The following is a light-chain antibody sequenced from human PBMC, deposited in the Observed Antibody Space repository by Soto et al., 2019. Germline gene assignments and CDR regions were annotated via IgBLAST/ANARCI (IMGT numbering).Light chain of an antibody. CDR1: SSDIGAGYR. CDR2: DNT. V-gene: IGLV1-40*01. CDR3: QSYDSSLSGYV. J-gene: IGLJ1*01. Sequence: QSVLTQPPSVSGAPGERVTISCTGSSSDIGAGYRVRWYQQVPGTAPKLLIYDNTNRPSGVSVRFSGSKSGTSASLAITGLQAEDEADYYCQSYDSSLSGYVFGTGTKVTVL.